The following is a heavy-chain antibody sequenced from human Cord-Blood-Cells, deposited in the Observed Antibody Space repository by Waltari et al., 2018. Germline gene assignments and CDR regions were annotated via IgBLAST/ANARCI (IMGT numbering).Heavy chain of an antibody. D-gene: IGHD1-26*01. V-gene: IGHV4-34*01. J-gene: IGHJ4*02. Sequence: QVQLQQWGAGLLKPSETLSLTCAVYGGSFSGYYWSWIRQPPGKGLEWIGEINHSGSTNYNPSLKSRATISVDTSKNQFSLKLSSVTAADTAVYYCARLPISGSYDYWGQGTLVTVSS. CDR2: INHSGST. CDR1: GGSFSGYY. CDR3: ARLPISGSYDY.